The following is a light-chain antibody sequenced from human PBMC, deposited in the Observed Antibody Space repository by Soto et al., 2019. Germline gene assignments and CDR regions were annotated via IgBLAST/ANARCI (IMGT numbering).Light chain of an antibody. CDR1: QSVSGW. J-gene: IGKJ5*01. CDR3: QQFNNYLIT. Sequence: DIHMTQAPSTLSASLGERVTVTCRASQSVSGWLAWYQQKPGEAPKLLIYDASALPRGVPSRFSGSGSGTKFTLTIASLQPDDFATYYCQQFNNYLITFGQGTRLEIK. CDR2: DAS. V-gene: IGKV1-5*01.